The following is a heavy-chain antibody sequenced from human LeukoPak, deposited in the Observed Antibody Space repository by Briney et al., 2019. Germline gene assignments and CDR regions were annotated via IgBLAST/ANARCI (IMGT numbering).Heavy chain of an antibody. J-gene: IGHJ4*02. CDR3: AREGEAAPI. D-gene: IGHD6-6*01. CDR1: GGSISNLNYY. CDR2: IYYSGST. Sequence: SETLSLTCTVSGGSISNLNYYWSWIRQPPGKGLEWIGYIYYSGSTNYNPSLKSRVTISVDTSKNQFSLKLSSVTAADTAVYYCAREGEAAPIWGQGTLVTVSS. V-gene: IGHV4-61*01.